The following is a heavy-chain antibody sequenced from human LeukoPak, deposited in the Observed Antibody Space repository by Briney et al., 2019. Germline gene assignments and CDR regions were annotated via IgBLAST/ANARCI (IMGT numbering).Heavy chain of an antibody. V-gene: IGHV4-34*01. CDR2: INHSGST. CDR1: GGSFSGYY. CDR3: ARGSGYCSSTSCYGYYYYYYGMDV. D-gene: IGHD2-2*03. J-gene: IGHJ6*02. Sequence: SETLSLTCAVYGGSFSGYYWSWIRQPPGKGLEWIGEINHSGSTNYNPSLKSRVTISVDTSKNQSSLKLSSVTAADTAVYYCARGSGYCSSTSCYGYYYYYYGMDVWGQGTTVTVSS.